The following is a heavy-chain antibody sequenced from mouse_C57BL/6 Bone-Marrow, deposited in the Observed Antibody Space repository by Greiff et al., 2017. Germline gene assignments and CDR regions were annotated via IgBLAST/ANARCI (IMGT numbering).Heavy chain of an antibody. CDR1: GFSLSTFGLG. Sequence: QVTLKESGPGILQPSQTLSLTCSFSGFSLSTFGLGVGWLRQPSGKGLEWLAHIWWDDDKYYNPALKSRLTISKDTYQNQVFLKIANVDTADTATYYCARIKGVLLLRLYAMDYWGQGTSVTVAS. V-gene: IGHV8-8*01. J-gene: IGHJ4*01. D-gene: IGHD1-1*01. CDR2: IWWDDDK. CDR3: ARIKGVLLLRLYAMDY.